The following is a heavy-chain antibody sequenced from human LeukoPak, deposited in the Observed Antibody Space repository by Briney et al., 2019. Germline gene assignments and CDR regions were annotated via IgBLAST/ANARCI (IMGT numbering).Heavy chain of an antibody. Sequence: SVKVSCKASGGTFSSYAISWVRQAPGQGLEWMGGIIPILGIANYAQKFQGRVTITADKSTSTAYMELSSLRSEDTAVYYCARDPTSYIVGATYFDYWGQGTLVTVSS. J-gene: IGHJ4*02. CDR3: ARDPTSYIVGATYFDY. D-gene: IGHD1-26*01. CDR2: IIPILGIA. V-gene: IGHV1-69*10. CDR1: GGTFSSYA.